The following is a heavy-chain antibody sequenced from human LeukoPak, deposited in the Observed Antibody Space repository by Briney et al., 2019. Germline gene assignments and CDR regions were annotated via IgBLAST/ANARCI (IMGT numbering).Heavy chain of an antibody. J-gene: IGHJ3*02. CDR2: ISWNSGSI. V-gene: IGHV3-9*01. CDR1: GFTFDDYA. Sequence: PGRSLRLSCAASGFTFDDYAMHWVRQAPGKGLEWVSGISWNSGSIGYADSVKGRFTISRDNAKNSLYLQMNSLRAEDTALYYCAKSVVVVITMGAFDIWGQGTMVTVSS. D-gene: IGHD3-22*01. CDR3: AKSVVVVITMGAFDI.